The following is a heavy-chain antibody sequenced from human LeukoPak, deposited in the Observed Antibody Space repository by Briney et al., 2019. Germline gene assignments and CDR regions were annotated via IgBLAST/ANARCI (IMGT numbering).Heavy chain of an antibody. V-gene: IGHV3-48*01. Sequence: PGGSLRLSCVVSGFPFSNYSMNWVRQAPGKGLEWVSYISSISRSIDYIDSVKGRFSISRDNAKNSLHLQMNSLRPEATAVYYCARDGFYDFWSASRGEFDYNYMDVWGKGTTDTVSS. J-gene: IGHJ6*03. CDR1: GFPFSNYS. D-gene: IGHD3-3*01. CDR2: ISSISRSI. CDR3: ARDGFYDFWSASRGEFDYNYMDV.